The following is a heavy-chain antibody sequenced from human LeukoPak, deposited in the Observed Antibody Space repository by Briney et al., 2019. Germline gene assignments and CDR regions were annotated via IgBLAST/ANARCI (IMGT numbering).Heavy chain of an antibody. CDR1: GFTFSDYY. J-gene: IGHJ4*02. V-gene: IGHV3-23*01. D-gene: IGHD6-13*01. CDR2: ISGSGGST. Sequence: GGSLRLSCAASGFTFSDYYMSWVRQAPGKGLEWVSAISGSGGSTYYADSVKGRFTISRDNSKNTLYLQMNSLRAEDTAVYYCAKDGRLGHGSSAYYFDYWGQGTLVTVSS. CDR3: AKDGRLGHGSSAYYFDY.